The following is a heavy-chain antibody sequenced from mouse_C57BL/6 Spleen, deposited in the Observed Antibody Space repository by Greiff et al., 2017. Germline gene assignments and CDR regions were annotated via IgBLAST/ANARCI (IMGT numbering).Heavy chain of an antibody. CDR1: GFTFSDYG. Sequence: EVKLMESGGGLVKPGGSLKLSCAASGFTFSDYGMHWVRQAPEKGLEWVAYISSCSSTIYYADTVKGRFTISRDNAKNTLFLQMTSLRSEDTAMYYWARPLLFYAMDYWGQGTSVTVSS. D-gene: IGHD2-10*01. J-gene: IGHJ4*01. CDR2: ISSCSSTI. V-gene: IGHV5-17*01. CDR3: ARPLLFYAMDY.